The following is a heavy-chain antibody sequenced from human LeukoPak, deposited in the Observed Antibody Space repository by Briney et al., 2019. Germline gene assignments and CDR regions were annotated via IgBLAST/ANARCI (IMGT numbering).Heavy chain of an antibody. D-gene: IGHD3-10*01. CDR1: GFTFSSYS. CDR2: ISSASNTI. Sequence: GSLRLSCAASGFTFSSYSMNWVRQAPGKGLEWISYISSASNTIYYADSVKGRFTISRDNAKNSVYLPMYSLRAEDTAMYYCARDGWFGDYNWFDPWGQGTLVTVSS. V-gene: IGHV3-48*01. J-gene: IGHJ5*02. CDR3: ARDGWFGDYNWFDP.